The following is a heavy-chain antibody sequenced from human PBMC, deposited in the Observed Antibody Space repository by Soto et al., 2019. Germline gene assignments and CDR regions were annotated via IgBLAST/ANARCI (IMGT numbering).Heavy chain of an antibody. CDR1: GFTFSSYA. D-gene: IGHD2-21*02. V-gene: IGHV3-30-3*01. CDR2: ISYDGSNK. CDR3: ARDLLGSCGGDCGIPQH. J-gene: IGHJ1*01. Sequence: QVQLVESGGGVVQPGRSLRLSCAASGFTFSSYAMHWVRQAPGKGLEGVAVISYDGSNKYYADSVKGRFTISRDNSKNTLYLQMNSLRAEDTAVYYCARDLLGSCGGDCGIPQHWGQGTLVTVSS.